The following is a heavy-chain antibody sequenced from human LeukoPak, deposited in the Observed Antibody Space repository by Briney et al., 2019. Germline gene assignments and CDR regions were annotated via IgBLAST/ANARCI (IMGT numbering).Heavy chain of an antibody. CDR3: ARLPIAAAEYYYYGMGV. CDR2: INPNSGGT. D-gene: IGHD6-13*01. CDR1: GYTFTGYY. J-gene: IGHJ6*02. V-gene: IGHV1-2*02. Sequence: GASVKVSCKASGYTFTGYYMHWVRQAPGQGLEWMGWINPNSGGTNYAQKFQGRVTMTRDTSISTAYMELSRLRSDDTAVYYCARLPIAAAEYYYYGMGVWGQGTTVTVSS.